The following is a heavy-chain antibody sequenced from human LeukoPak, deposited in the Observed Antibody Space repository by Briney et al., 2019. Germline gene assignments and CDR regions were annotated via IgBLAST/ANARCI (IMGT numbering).Heavy chain of an antibody. CDR3: ARHPSSAWHADY. D-gene: IGHD6-25*01. V-gene: IGHV4-39*01. J-gene: IGHJ4*02. CDR1: GGSISTSSYC. CDR2: ISYSGTT. Sequence: SETLSLTCTVSGGSISTSSYCWGWIRQPPRKGLEWIGSISYSGTTYYNPSLKSRVTISVDTSNNQFSLRLSSVTAADTAVYFCARHPSSAWHADYWGQGTLVTVSS.